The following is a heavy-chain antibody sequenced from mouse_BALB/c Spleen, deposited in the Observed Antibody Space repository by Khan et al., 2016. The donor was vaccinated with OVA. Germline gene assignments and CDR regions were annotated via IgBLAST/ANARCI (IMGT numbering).Heavy chain of an antibody. CDR3: ARFNYAMDY. Sequence: EVQLQESGPSLVKPSQTLSLTCSVTGDSITSGYWHWIRKFPGNKLEYMGYISYSGSTYYNPSLKSRISIPRETSNNQYYLQLNSVTTEDTATYYCARFNYAMDYWGQGTSVTVSS. J-gene: IGHJ4*01. V-gene: IGHV3-8*02. CDR1: GDSITSGY. CDR2: ISYSGST.